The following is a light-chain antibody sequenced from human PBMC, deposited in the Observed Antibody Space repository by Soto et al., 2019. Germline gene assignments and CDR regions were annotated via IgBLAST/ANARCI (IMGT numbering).Light chain of an antibody. CDR2: DVS. Sequence: QSVLTQPASVSGSPGQSSTISCTGTSSDVGGYNYVSWYQQHPGKAPKLMIYDVSNRPSGVSNRFSGSKSGNTASLTISGLRAEDEADYYCSSYTSSSTPHVVFGGGTKVTVL. V-gene: IGLV2-14*01. CDR1: SSDVGGYNY. CDR3: SSYTSSSTPHVV. J-gene: IGLJ2*01.